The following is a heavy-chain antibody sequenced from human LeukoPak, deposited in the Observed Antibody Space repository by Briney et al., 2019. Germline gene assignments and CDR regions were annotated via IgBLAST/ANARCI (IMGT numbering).Heavy chain of an antibody. CDR1: GYTFTVYY. J-gene: IGHJ3*02. Sequence: SVKLSCKASGYTFTVYYMHWVRQAAGQGLEYIGWINPNIGGTNYAQKIQGMNTLTTDTFISSAYMELSRLRSDDTAVYYCARERCSGGSCYSSSVFDIWGQGTMFTVSS. CDR2: INPNIGGT. D-gene: IGHD2-15*01. CDR3: ARERCSGGSCYSSSVFDI. V-gene: IGHV1-2*02.